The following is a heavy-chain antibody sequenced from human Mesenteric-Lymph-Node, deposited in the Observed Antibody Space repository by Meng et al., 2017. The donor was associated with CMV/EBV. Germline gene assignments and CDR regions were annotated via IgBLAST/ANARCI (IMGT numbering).Heavy chain of an antibody. D-gene: IGHD3-3*01. CDR3: ARAAYYDFWSGYQNQADAFDI. Sequence: GGSLRLSCAASGFTFSSYAMSWVRQAPGKGLEWVSAISGSGGSTYYADSVKGRFTISRDNSKNTLYLQMNSLRAEDTALYYCARAAYYDFWSGYQNQADAFDIWGQGTMVTVSS. V-gene: IGHV3-23*01. J-gene: IGHJ3*02. CDR1: GFTFSSYA. CDR2: ISGSGGST.